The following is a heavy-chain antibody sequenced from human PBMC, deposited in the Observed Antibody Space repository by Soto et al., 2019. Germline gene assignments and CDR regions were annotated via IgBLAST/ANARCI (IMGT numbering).Heavy chain of an antibody. V-gene: IGHV4-31*03. CDR3: ARDLGARPGVSVRYFDL. CDR2: IYYSGST. Sequence: QVQLQESGPGLVKPAQTLSLTCTVSGGSISSGGYYWSLIRQHPGKGLEWIGYIYYSGSTYYNPSLTSRVTISVDTTKHQCSLKLSSVTAADTAVYYCARDLGARPGVSVRYFDLWGRGTLVPFSS. D-gene: IGHD1-26*01. CDR1: GGSISSGGYY. J-gene: IGHJ2*01.